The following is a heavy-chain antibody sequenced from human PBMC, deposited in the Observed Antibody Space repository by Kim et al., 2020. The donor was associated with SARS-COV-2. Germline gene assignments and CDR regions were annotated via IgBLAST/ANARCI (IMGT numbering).Heavy chain of an antibody. CDR1: GFTLSNNA. Sequence: GGSLRLSCAVSGFTLSNNAMTWVRQAPGKGLEWVSDIRGGGDTYYADSVRGRFTFSRDDSQNVLFLQMDSLRADDTALYYCGGHGAFSYWGRGT. J-gene: IGHJ4*02. V-gene: IGHV3-23*01. D-gene: IGHD3-16*01. CDR2: IRGGGDT. CDR3: GGHGAFSY.